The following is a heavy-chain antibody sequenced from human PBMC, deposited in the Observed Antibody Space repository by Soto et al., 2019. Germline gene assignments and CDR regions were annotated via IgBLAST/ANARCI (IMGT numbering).Heavy chain of an antibody. D-gene: IGHD3-9*01. V-gene: IGHV2-5*02. J-gene: IGHJ4*02. Sequence: QITLKESGPTLVRPTQTLTLTCAFSGFSLSTSGVGVGWIRQPPGKALEWLAVIYWDDSKHYSPSLRSRLTITKDTSKIQVVLTMTNMDPMDTGTYYCAHKGPEDWPLDYWCQGTLVTVSS. CDR2: IYWDDSK. CDR3: AHKGPEDWPLDY. CDR1: GFSLSTSGVG.